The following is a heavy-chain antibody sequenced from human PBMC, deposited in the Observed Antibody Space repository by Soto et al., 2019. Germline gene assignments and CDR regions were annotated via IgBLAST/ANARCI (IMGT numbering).Heavy chain of an antibody. Sequence: ASVKVSCKASGYTFTTYFIHWVRQAPGQGLEWMGIVRPSGGNTAYAQRFQGRLTMTRDTSTSTVYMELSSLRSDDTAVYYCARNGSAWDFDYWGQGTLVTVSS. V-gene: IGHV1-46*01. D-gene: IGHD6-19*01. CDR2: VRPSGGNT. J-gene: IGHJ4*02. CDR1: GYTFTTYF. CDR3: ARNGSAWDFDY.